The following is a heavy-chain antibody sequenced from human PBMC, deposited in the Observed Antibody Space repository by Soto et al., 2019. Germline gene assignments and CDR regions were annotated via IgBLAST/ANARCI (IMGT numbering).Heavy chain of an antibody. Sequence: PVGSLRLSCAAYGFTFSSYAMHWVRQAPGKGLEWVAVISYDGSNKYYADSVRGRFTISRDNSKTTLYLQMNSLRAEDTAVYYGAREDMIVVGHFDYWGQGTLVTVSS. J-gene: IGHJ4*02. D-gene: IGHD3-22*01. CDR3: AREDMIVVGHFDY. CDR2: ISYDGSNK. CDR1: GFTFSSYA. V-gene: IGHV3-30-3*01.